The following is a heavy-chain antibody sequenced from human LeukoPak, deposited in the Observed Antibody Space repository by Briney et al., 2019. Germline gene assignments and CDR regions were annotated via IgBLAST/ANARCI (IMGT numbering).Heavy chain of an antibody. CDR1: GFTFSTYA. J-gene: IGHJ4*02. V-gene: IGHV3-23*01. Sequence: PGGSLRLSCAASGFTFSTYAMHWVRQAPGKGLEWVSAISGSGGSTYYADSVKGRFTISRDNSKNALYLQMNSLRAEDTAVYYCAKVGNGRVTAIGIPDYWGQGTLVTVSS. CDR2: ISGSGGST. D-gene: IGHD2-21*02. CDR3: AKVGNGRVTAIGIPDY.